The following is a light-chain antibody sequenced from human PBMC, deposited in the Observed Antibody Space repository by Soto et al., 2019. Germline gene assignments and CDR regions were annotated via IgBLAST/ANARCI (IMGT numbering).Light chain of an antibody. Sequence: DIQMTQPPSSLSSSVGDRVTVTCWASQAISNYLGWYQQKAGRVPELLIYATSTLQSGVPSRFSGSRSGTDFTLTISSLQPEDVATDYCQKYNTARWTFGQGTKVDNK. V-gene: IGKV1-27*01. J-gene: IGKJ1*01. CDR1: QAISNY. CDR3: QKYNTARWT. CDR2: ATS.